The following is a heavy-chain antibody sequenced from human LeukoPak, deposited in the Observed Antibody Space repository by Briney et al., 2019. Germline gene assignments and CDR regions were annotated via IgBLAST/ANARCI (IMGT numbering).Heavy chain of an antibody. Sequence: GGSLRLFCVASGFTFSSYVLSWVRQAPGKGLAWVSGVSGSGSSTYYADSVKGRFTSSRDNSKNTLYLQMNSLRAEDTAVYYCANTLIVGATTHDAFDIWGQGTMVTVSS. CDR1: GFTFSSYV. D-gene: IGHD1-26*01. CDR3: ANTLIVGATTHDAFDI. V-gene: IGHV3-23*01. CDR2: VSGSGSST. J-gene: IGHJ3*02.